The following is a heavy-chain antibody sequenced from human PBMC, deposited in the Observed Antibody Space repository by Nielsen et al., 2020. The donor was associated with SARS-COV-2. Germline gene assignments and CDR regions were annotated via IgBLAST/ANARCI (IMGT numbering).Heavy chain of an antibody. V-gene: IGHV7-4-1*02. J-gene: IGHJ6*02. CDR2: INTNTGHP. D-gene: IGHD3-3*01. Sequence: WVRQAPGQGLEWMGWINTNTGHPTYAQGFTGRFVFSLDISVSTAYLQISSLRAEDTAVYYCARDGRTTIFGVVISTYYGMDVWGQGTTVTVSS. CDR3: ARDGRTTIFGVVISTYYGMDV.